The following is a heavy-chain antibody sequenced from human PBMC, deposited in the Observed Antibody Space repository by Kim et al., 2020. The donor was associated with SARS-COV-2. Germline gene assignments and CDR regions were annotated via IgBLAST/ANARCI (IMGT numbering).Heavy chain of an antibody. CDR1: GGSISSYY. Sequence: SETLSLTCTVSGGSISSYYWSWIRQPAGKGLEWIGRIYSSGSTNYNPSLKSRVTMSVDTSNNQLSLKLMSVTAADTAVYYCAGEVPAAPPHYYYFMDVWG. V-gene: IGHV4-4*07. CDR3: AGEVPAAPPHYYYFMDV. D-gene: IGHD2-2*01. J-gene: IGHJ6*03. CDR2: IYSSGST.